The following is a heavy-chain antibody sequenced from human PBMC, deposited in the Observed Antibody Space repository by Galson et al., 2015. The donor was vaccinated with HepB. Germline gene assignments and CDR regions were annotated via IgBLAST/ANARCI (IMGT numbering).Heavy chain of an antibody. J-gene: IGHJ6*02. D-gene: IGHD1-14*01. CDR3: ARELPAAITTGSAFIPRTAV. V-gene: IGHV3-30-3*01. Sequence: SLRLSCAASGFTFTAYSIHWVRQAPGKGLEWVGSISHGGNDKYYVDSVKGRFTISRDNSKNTLYMDMNSLRAEDTAVYYCARELPAAITTGSAFIPRTAVSGHGSTVTASS. CDR2: ISHGGNDK. CDR1: GFTFTAYS.